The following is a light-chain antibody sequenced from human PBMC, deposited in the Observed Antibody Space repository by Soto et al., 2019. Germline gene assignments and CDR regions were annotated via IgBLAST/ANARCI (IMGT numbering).Light chain of an antibody. CDR1: TGAVTSGHW. CDR3: LVIFTGVGEV. Sequence: QAVVTQEPTLTVSPGGTVTLTCDSSTGAVTSGHWPHWFQQKPGQAPRTLIYDTDNKHPWTPARFSGSLLGGKAALTLSGAQPEDEADYYCLVIFTGVGEVFGTGTKLTVL. V-gene: IGLV7-46*01. J-gene: IGLJ1*01. CDR2: DTD.